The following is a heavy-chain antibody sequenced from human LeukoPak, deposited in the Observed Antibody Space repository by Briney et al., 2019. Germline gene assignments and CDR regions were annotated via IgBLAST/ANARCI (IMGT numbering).Heavy chain of an antibody. CDR3: ARVNINNWHSCDY. CDR2: IYHSGSP. Sequence: SETLSLTCAVSGGSISSNDWWGWVRQPPGKGLEWIGEIYHSGSPNYNPSLKSRVTISVDKSRNHFSLNLSSVTAADTAVYYCARVNINNWHSCDYWGQGTLVTVSS. D-gene: IGHD1-1*01. CDR1: GGSISSNDW. V-gene: IGHV4-4*02. J-gene: IGHJ4*02.